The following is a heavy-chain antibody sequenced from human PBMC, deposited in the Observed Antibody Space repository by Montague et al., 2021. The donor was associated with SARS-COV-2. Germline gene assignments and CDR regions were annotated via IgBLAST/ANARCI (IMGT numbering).Heavy chain of an antibody. V-gene: IGHV4-39*01. Sequence: SETLSLTCSVSGASISSKTYYWAWIRQPPGKELEWIGSISYRGSTFHNPSLKSRVTLSVDTSKNQFSLKLSSLSASDTAVYYCTRQFYDILTGYFSFFFDNWGQGTLVTVSS. CDR1: GASISSKTYY. D-gene: IGHD3-9*01. J-gene: IGHJ4*02. CDR3: TRQFYDILTGYFSFFFDN. CDR2: ISYRGST.